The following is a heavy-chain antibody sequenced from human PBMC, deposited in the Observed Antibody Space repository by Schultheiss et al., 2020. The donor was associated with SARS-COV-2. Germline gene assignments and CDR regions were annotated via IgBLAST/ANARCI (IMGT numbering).Heavy chain of an antibody. CDR3: AKFRPGYCSSTSCPFFDY. D-gene: IGHD2-2*01. V-gene: IGHV4-4*07. Sequence: SQTLSLTCTVSGGSISSYYWSWIRQPPGKGLEWIGRIDTSGTTSYNTSLKSRVTMSVDMSKNQFSLNLRSVTAADTAVYYCAKFRPGYCSSTSCPFFDYWGQGTLVTVSS. J-gene: IGHJ4*02. CDR2: IDTSGTT. CDR1: GGSISSYY.